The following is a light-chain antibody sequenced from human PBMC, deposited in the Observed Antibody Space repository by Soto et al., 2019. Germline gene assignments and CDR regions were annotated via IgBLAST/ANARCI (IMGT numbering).Light chain of an antibody. Sequence: DIQMTQSPSSLSASVGDRVTITCRASQSISTYLNWYQQKPGKAPKLLIYAASYLQSGVPSRFSGSGSGTDFTLTISSLQPEDFATYYCQHNYNIDLAFGQGTKVEIK. CDR1: QSISTY. CDR3: QHNYNIDLA. V-gene: IGKV1-39*01. CDR2: AAS. J-gene: IGKJ1*01.